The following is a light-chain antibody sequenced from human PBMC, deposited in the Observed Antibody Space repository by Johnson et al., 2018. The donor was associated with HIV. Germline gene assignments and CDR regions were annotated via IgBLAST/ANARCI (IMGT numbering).Light chain of an antibody. V-gene: IGLV1-51*02. CDR1: SSNIGNNY. CDR2: EDN. J-gene: IGLJ1*01. CDR3: GTWDSSLSADV. Sequence: QAVLTQPPSVSAAPGQKVTISCSGSSSNIGNNYVSWYQQLPGTAPKLLMYEDNERPSGIPDRFSGSKSGTSATLGISGLQTGDEADYYCGTWDSSLSADVFGTGTKVTVL.